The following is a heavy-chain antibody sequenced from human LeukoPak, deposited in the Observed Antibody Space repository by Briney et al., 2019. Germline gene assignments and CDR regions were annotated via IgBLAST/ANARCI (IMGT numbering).Heavy chain of an antibody. CDR2: IIPIFSTP. Sequence: SVKVSCKASGGTFNSYDISWVRQAPGQGLEWMGGIIPIFSTPNYAQRFQGRVTITADESTSTAYMELSSLRSEDTAVYYCARDGPGGYNTPSLDYWGQGTLVTVSS. CDR1: GGTFNSYD. J-gene: IGHJ4*02. D-gene: IGHD5-24*01. CDR3: ARDGPGGYNTPSLDY. V-gene: IGHV1-69*13.